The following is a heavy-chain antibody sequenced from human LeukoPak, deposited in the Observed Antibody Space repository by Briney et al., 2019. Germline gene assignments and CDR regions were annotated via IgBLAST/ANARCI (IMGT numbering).Heavy chain of an antibody. CDR2: IYYSGST. J-gene: IGHJ5*02. CDR1: GGSISSGGYY. CDR3: ARSARSGDYEGWFDP. Sequence: SQTLSLTCTVSGGSISSGGYYWSWIRQHPGKGLEWIGYIYYSGSTYYNPSLKSRVTISVDTSKNQFSLKLSSVTAADTAVYYYARSARSGDYEGWFDPWGQGTLVTVSS. V-gene: IGHV4-31*03. D-gene: IGHD4-17*01.